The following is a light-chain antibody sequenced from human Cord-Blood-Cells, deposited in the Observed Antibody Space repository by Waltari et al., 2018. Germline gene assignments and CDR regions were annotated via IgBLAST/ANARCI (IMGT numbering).Light chain of an antibody. CDR3: QQSYSTLWT. CDR1: QSISSY. V-gene: IGKV1-39*01. J-gene: IGKJ1*01. CDR2: AAY. Sequence: DIQMTQSPSSLSASVGDRVTITCRASQSISSYLNWYQQKPGKAPKLLIYAAYSLQSGVPSRFSGRGSETDFTLTISSLQPEDFATYYCQQSYSTLWTFGQGTKVEIK.